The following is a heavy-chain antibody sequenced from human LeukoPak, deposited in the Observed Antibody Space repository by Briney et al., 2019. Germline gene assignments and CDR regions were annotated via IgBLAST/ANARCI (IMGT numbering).Heavy chain of an antibody. D-gene: IGHD3-10*01. CDR1: GGSISSSSYY. CDR3: ARLWFGAYYFDY. V-gene: IGHV4-39*01. CDR2: IFYSGST. J-gene: IGHJ4*02. Sequence: SETLSLTCTVSGGSISSSSYYWGWIRQPPGKGLAWIGNIFYSGSTYYNPSLKSRVTISVDTSRSQFSLKLNSVTAADTAVYYCARLWFGAYYFDYWGQGTLVTVSS.